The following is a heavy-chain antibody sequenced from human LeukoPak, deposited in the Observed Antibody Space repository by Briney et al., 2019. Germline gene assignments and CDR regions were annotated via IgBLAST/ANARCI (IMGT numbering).Heavy chain of an antibody. CDR3: ARGYRAAAGNRAFDI. CDR1: GFTFSSYG. V-gene: IGHV3-30*02. D-gene: IGHD6-13*01. J-gene: IGHJ3*02. Sequence: PGGSLRLSCAASGFTFSSYGMHWVRQAPGKGLEWVAFIRYDGSNKYYADSVKGRFTISRDNSKNTLYLQMNSLRAEDTAVYYCARGYRAAAGNRAFDIWGQGTMVTVSS. CDR2: IRYDGSNK.